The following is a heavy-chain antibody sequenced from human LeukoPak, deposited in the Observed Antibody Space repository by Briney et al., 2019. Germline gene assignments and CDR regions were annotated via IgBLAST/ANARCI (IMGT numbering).Heavy chain of an antibody. CDR2: INNRGTST. CDR1: GFTFRSYA. J-gene: IGHJ4*02. V-gene: IGHV3-23*01. Sequence: GGSLRLSCAASGFTFRSYAMHWVRQAPGKGLEWVSTINNRGTSTYYADSVKGRFTISRDNSKNTLSLQMNSLRAEDTAIYFCAKRAVVDRSYFDYWGQGTLVTVSS. CDR3: AKRAVVDRSYFDY. D-gene: IGHD3-22*01.